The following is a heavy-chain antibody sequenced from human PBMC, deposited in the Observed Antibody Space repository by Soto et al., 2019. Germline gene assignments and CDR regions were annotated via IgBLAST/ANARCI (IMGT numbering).Heavy chain of an antibody. J-gene: IGHJ4*01. Sequence: EVQLLESGGGLVQPGGSLRLSCAASGFTFSSYAMSWVRQAPGKGLEWVSIITGSDSNSDYIDSVKGRFTISRDNSKNTLYLQMNSLRAEDTAVYYCAKTGGSDWGFDYWGHGTLVTVSS. CDR2: ITGSDSNS. CDR1: GFTFSSYA. V-gene: IGHV3-23*01. CDR3: AKTGGSDWGFDY. D-gene: IGHD2-8*02.